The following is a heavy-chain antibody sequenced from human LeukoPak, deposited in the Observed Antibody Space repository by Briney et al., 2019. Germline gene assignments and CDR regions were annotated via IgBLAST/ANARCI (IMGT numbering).Heavy chain of an antibody. D-gene: IGHD2-15*01. CDR2: INHSGST. V-gene: IGHV4-34*01. CDR3: ARAPRNVAFFYYYYYGMDV. CDR1: GGSFSGYY. Sequence: SETLSLTCAVYGGSFSGYYWSWIRQPPGKGLEWIGEINHSGSTNYNPSLKSRVTISVDTSKNQFSLKLSSVTAADTAVYYCARAPRNVAFFYYYYYGMDVWGQGTTVTVSS. J-gene: IGHJ6*02.